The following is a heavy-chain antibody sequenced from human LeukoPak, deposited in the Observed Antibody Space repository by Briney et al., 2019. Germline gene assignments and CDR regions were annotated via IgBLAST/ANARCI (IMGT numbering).Heavy chain of an antibody. CDR2: MNPNSCNT. D-gene: IGHD3-22*01. J-gene: IGHJ3*02. Sequence: ASVKVSCKASGYTFTSYDINWVRQATGQGLEWMGWMNPNSCNTGYAQKFQGRVTMTRNTSISTAYMELSSLRSEDTAVYYCARRYFYYDSSGYYPIPDAFDIWGQGTMVTVSS. CDR3: ARRYFYYDSSGYYPIPDAFDI. CDR1: GYTFTSYD. V-gene: IGHV1-8*02.